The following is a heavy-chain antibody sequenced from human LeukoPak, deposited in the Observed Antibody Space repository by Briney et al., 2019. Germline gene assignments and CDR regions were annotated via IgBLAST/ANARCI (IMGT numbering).Heavy chain of an antibody. CDR1: GFTFSSYE. CDR2: ISSSGSTI. D-gene: IGHD3-22*01. V-gene: IGHV3-48*03. J-gene: IGHJ3*02. Sequence: PGGSLRLSCAASGFTFSSYEMNWVRQAPGEGLEWVSYISSSGSTIYYADSVKGRFTISRDNAKNSLYLQMNSLRAEDTAVYYCAGEIGYYYDSSGYYLDAFDIWGQETMVTVSS. CDR3: AGEIGYYYDSSGYYLDAFDI.